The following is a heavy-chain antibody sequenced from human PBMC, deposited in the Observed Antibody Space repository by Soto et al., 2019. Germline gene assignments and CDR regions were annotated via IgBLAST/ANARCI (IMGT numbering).Heavy chain of an antibody. J-gene: IGHJ5*02. V-gene: IGHV1-18*01. CDR3: ARDGPNFKSVGRANWFDP. D-gene: IGHD2-15*01. CDR1: GYTFTSYG. Sequence: ASVKVSCKASGYTFTSYGISWVQQAPGQGLEWMGWISAYNGNTNYAQKLQGRVTMTTNTSTSTAYMELSSLRSDDTAVYYCARDGPNFKSVGRANWFDPWGQGTLVTVSS. CDR2: ISAYNGNT.